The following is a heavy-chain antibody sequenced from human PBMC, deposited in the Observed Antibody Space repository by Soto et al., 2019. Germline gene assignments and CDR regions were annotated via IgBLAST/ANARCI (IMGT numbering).Heavy chain of an antibody. D-gene: IGHD6-19*01. CDR1: GFTFSSYS. Sequence: PGGSLRLSCAASGFTFSSYSMNWVRQAPGKGLEWVSSISSSSSYIYYADSVKGRFTISRDNAKNSLYLQMNSLRAEDTAVYYCARVRAVAGTLFDYSGQGTLVTV. CDR2: ISSSSSYI. CDR3: ARVRAVAGTLFDY. J-gene: IGHJ4*02. V-gene: IGHV3-21*01.